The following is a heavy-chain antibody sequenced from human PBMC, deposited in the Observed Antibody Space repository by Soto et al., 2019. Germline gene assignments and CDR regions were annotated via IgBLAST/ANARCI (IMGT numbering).Heavy chain of an antibody. CDR1: GFTFSSYW. Sequence: EVPLVESGGGLVQPGGSLRLSCAASGFTFSSYWMHWVRQAPGKGLVWVSRINSDGSSTSYADAVKGRFTISRDNAKNTLYLQRNSLRAEDTAVYYCARVVEYSGLWYYYYGMDVWGQGTTVTVSS. CDR2: INSDGSST. V-gene: IGHV3-74*01. CDR3: ARVVEYSGLWYYYYGMDV. J-gene: IGHJ6*02. D-gene: IGHD5-12*01.